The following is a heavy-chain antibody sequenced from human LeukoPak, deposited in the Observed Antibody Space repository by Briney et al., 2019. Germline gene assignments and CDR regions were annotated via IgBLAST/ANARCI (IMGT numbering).Heavy chain of an antibody. V-gene: IGHV3-30*18. CDR2: ISYDASNK. J-gene: IGHJ4*02. D-gene: IGHD3-22*01. CDR1: GFTFSSYG. CDR3: AKGHYYDTYGQYSYAEY. Sequence: GGSLRLSCAASGFTFSSYGMHWVRQAPGKGLEWVAVISYDASNKYYPLSVEGRFTISRDNSKNTLDLQMNSLRPEDTAVYYCAKGHYYDTYGQYSYAEYWGQGILVTVSS.